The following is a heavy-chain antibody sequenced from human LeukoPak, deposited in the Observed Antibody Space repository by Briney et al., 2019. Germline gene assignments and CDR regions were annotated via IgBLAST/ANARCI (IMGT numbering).Heavy chain of an antibody. J-gene: IGHJ4*02. CDR3: AREGGWGPHFDY. Sequence: PGRSLRLSCAASGFTFSSYAMHWVRQAPGKGLEWVAVISYDGSNKYYADSVKGRFTISRDNSKNTLYLQMNSLRAEDTAVYYCAREGGWGPHFDYWGQGTLVTVSS. CDR2: ISYDGSNK. V-gene: IGHV3-30-3*01. D-gene: IGHD3-16*01. CDR1: GFTFSSYA.